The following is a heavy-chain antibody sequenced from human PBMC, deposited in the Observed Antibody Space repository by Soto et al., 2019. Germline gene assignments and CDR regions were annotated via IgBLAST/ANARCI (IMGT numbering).Heavy chain of an antibody. Sequence: GGSLRLSCAASGFTFSSYGMHWVRQAPGKGLEWVAVIWYDGSNKYYADSVKGRFTISRDNSKNTLYLQMNSLRAEDTAVYYCARDAYGDYEEGYYYYYYMDVWGKGTTVTVSS. CDR2: IWYDGSNK. CDR1: GFTFSSYG. CDR3: ARDAYGDYEEGYYYYYYMDV. J-gene: IGHJ6*03. V-gene: IGHV3-33*01. D-gene: IGHD4-17*01.